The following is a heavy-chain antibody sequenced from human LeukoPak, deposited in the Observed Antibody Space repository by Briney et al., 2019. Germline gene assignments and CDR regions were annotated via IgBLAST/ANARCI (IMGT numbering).Heavy chain of an antibody. J-gene: IGHJ4*02. CDR2: ISSSGSTI. D-gene: IGHD3-10*01. V-gene: IGHV3-48*03. CDR1: GFTFSSYE. CDR3: ARDREYYYGSGSLDY. Sequence: GGSLRLSCAASGFTFSSYEMNWVRQAPGKGLEWVSYISSSGSTIYYADSVKGRFTISRDNAKNSLYLQMNSLRAEDTPVYYCARDREYYYGSGSLDYWGQGTLVTVSS.